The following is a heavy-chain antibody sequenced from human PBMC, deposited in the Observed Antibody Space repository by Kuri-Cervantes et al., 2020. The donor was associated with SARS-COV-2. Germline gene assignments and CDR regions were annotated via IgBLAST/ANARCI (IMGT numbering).Heavy chain of an antibody. J-gene: IGHJ6*03. CDR1: GGSISSGGYS. CDR3: ARAIRSSLTDYICYMDV. D-gene: IGHD3-16*01. V-gene: IGHV4-30-2*01. Sequence: LTLSCAVSGGSISSGGYSWVWIRQPPGKGLESIGYIYHSGLTYYNPSLKSRITMSVDKSKNQVSLRLMSVTASDTALDYCARAIRSSLTDYICYMDVWGQGTTVTVSS. CDR2: IYHSGLT.